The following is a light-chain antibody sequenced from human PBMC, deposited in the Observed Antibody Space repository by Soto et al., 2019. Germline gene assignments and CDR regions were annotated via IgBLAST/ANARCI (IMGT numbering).Light chain of an antibody. CDR1: QNIHNH. V-gene: IGKV3-15*01. J-gene: IGKJ4*01. CDR2: DAI. CDR3: QQYDAWPLT. Sequence: DKLMSQSPATLSVSLGERVTLSCRASQNIHNHMSWFLQKPGQTPRLLIYDAIITAPGVPARFSGSWSGTEFTLTINSLQSEDFAVYYCQQYDAWPLTVGGGTKVDIK.